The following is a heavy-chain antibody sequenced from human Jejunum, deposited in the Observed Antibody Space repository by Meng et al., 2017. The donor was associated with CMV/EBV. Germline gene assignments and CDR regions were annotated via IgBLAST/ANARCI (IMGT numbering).Heavy chain of an antibody. D-gene: IGHD6-19*01. V-gene: IGHV4-59*01. CDR2: IHNSGSI. CDR1: GGAFSTYY. CDR3: ARGGDISEATAY. J-gene: IGHJ4*02. Sequence: CTVSGGAFSTYYRRWIRRSPGKGLEWLGYIHNSGSIQYTPSPKSRVTMSIDTSKNQFSLKLRSVTAADTAVYDCARGGDISEATAYWGQGTLVTVSS.